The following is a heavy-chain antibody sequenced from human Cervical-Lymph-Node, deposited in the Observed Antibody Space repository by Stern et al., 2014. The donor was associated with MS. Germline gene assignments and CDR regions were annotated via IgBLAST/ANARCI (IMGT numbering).Heavy chain of an antibody. J-gene: IGHJ5*02. Sequence: QVQLEQSGPEVTKPGASVKVSCNASGGTLSKFPSSWVRQPPPQRHEAKGGIFPVFGTPAYAQEFRGRVTITADVSTSTVYMELSSLRSDDTAVYYCALSSETSDRWYSLGYDLWGQGTLVTVSS. CDR1: GGTLSKFP. V-gene: IGHV1-69*01. D-gene: IGHD6-13*01. CDR3: ALSSETSDRWYSLGYDL. CDR2: IFPVFGTP.